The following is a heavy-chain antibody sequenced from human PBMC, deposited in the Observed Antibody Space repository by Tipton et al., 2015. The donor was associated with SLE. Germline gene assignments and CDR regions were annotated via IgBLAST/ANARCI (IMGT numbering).Heavy chain of an antibody. CDR3: AKDLAVYGTGNYFDY. J-gene: IGHJ4*02. D-gene: IGHD3-10*01. CDR1: GFTFSSYA. Sequence: SLRLSCAASGFTFSSYAMSWVRQAPGKGLEWVSVIYRGGTTYYADSVKGRFTISRENSKNTLYLQMNSLRAEDTAVYYCAKDLAVYGTGNYFDYWGQGTLVTV. CDR2: IYRGGTT. V-gene: IGHV3-23*03.